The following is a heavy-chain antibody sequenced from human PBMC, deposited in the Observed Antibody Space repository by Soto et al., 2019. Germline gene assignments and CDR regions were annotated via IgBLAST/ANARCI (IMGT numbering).Heavy chain of an antibody. CDR3: TKEGLFWSGSFDS. CDR1: GFTFRSYP. V-gene: IGHV3-30-3*02. D-gene: IGHD3-3*01. Sequence: GGSLRLSCAASGFTFRSYPMHWVRQAPGKGLEWVAIVSYDGITKYADSVKGRFTISRDNSNNTLFLQMNSLRTEDTAVYYCTKEGLFWSGSFDSWGQGPLVT. J-gene: IGHJ4*02. CDR2: VSYDGITK.